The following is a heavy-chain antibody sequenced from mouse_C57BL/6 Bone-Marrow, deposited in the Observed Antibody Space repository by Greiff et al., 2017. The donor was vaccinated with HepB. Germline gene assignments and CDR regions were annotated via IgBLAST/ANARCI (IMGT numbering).Heavy chain of an antibody. J-gene: IGHJ3*01. Sequence: VKLQESGPGLVQPSQSLSITCTVSGFSLTSYGVHWVRQSPGKGLEWLGVIWRGGSTDYNAAFMSRLSITKDNSKSQVFFKMNSLQADDTAIYYCARGNCYGSSFAYWGQGTLVTVSA. CDR3: ARGNCYGSSFAY. CDR1: GFSLTSYG. CDR2: IWRGGST. D-gene: IGHD1-1*01. V-gene: IGHV2-5*01.